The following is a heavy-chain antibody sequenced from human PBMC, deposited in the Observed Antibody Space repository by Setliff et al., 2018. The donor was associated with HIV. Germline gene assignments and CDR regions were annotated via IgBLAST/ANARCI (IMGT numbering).Heavy chain of an antibody. CDR2: ISGSGGST. D-gene: IGHD2-15*01. V-gene: IGHV3-23*01. CDR3: ARDRDCSGGSCYSGWFDP. CDR1: GFTFSTYA. Sequence: PGGSLRLSCAASGFTFSTYAMSWVRQAPGKGLEWVSAISGSGGSTYYADSVKGRFSISRDNSKNTLYLQMNRLKTEDTAVYYCARDRDCSGGSCYSGWFDPWGQGTLVTVSS. J-gene: IGHJ5*02.